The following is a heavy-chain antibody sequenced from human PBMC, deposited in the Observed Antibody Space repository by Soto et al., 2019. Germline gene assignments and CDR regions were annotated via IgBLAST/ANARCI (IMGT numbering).Heavy chain of an antibody. D-gene: IGHD3-22*01. CDR2: ISGSGTET. V-gene: IGHV3-23*01. CDR3: ATDPNFYDSSAYYTSRWFDS. CDR1: TVTFSSFA. J-gene: IGHJ5*01. Sequence: EVLLLQSGGGLVQPGGSLRLSCTVSTVTFSSFAMSWVRQSPGKGLEWVSAISGSGTETFYADSVKGRFAISRDNSKNSLFLQMNILRAEDTATYYCATDPNFYDSSAYYTSRWFDSWGQGSLVTVSS.